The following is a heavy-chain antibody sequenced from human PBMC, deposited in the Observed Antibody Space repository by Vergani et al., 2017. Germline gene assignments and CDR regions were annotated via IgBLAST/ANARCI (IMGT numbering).Heavy chain of an antibody. CDR1: GYTFTGYY. CDR2: INPNRGGT. CDR3: ARGGLYYYGSGSGRIDY. Sequence: QVQLVQSGAEVKKPGSSVKVSCKASGYTFTGYYMHWVRQAPGQGLEWMGWINPNRGGTNYAQKFQGRVTMTRDTSISTAYMELSRLRSDDTAVYYCARGGLYYYGSGSGRIDYWGQGTLVTVSS. V-gene: IGHV1-2*02. D-gene: IGHD3-10*01. J-gene: IGHJ4*02.